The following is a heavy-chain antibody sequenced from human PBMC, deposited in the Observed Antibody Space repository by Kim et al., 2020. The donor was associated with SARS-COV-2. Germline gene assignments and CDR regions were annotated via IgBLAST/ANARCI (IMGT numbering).Heavy chain of an antibody. Sequence: EQKLQGRVTMTRDTSTSTVYMELSSLRSEDTAVYYWARVVGALPNAPDYWGQGTLVTVSS. V-gene: IGHV1-46*01. D-gene: IGHD1-26*01. CDR3: ARVVGALPNAPDY. J-gene: IGHJ4*02.